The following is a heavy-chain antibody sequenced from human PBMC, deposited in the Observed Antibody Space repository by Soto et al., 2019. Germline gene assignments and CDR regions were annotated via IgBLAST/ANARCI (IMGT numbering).Heavy chain of an antibody. D-gene: IGHD3-10*01. CDR3: AEFLLYGGPPTNWFDA. V-gene: IGHV3-23*01. J-gene: IGHJ5*02. CDR1: GFTFSSSA. CDR2: MSGSADIT. Sequence: EVPLLESGGGLVQPGGSLRLSCAASGFTFSSSAMHWVRQAPGKGLVWVSAMSGSADITYYADSVKGRFTISRDNSKNGLDLQMISLRAEDTAVYYCAEFLLYGGPPTNWFDAWGQGTL.